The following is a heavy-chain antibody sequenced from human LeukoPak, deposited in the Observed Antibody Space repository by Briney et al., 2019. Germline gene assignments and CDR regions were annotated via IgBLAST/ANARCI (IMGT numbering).Heavy chain of an antibody. V-gene: IGHV3-21*04. Sequence: GGSLRLSCAASGFTFSSYSMNWVRQAPGKGLEWVSSISSSSGYIYYADSVKGRFTISRDNSKNSLYLQMNSLRTEDTALYYCASSGLGYYYYMDVWGKGTTVTVSS. J-gene: IGHJ6*03. CDR3: ASSGLGYYYYMDV. CDR1: GFTFSSYS. D-gene: IGHD3-10*01. CDR2: ISSSSGYI.